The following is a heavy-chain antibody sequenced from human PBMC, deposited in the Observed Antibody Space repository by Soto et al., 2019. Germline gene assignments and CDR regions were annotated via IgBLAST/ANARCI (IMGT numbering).Heavy chain of an antibody. CDR3: ARVHGQQKGYYFDN. V-gene: IGHV1-2*04. J-gene: IGHJ4*02. CDR1: GYTFTGYY. CDR2: INPNSGGT. Sequence: ASVKVSCKASGYTFTGYYMHWVRQAPGQGLEWMGWINPNSGGTNYAQKFQGWVTMTRDTSISTAYMELSRLRSDDTAVYYCARVHGQQKGYYFDNWGQGTLVTVSS.